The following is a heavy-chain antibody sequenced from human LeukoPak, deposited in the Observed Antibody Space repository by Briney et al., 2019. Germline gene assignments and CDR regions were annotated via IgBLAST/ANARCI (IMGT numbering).Heavy chain of an antibody. CDR3: ARGFLSWFGELIRYYYYGMDV. V-gene: IGHV4-34*01. CDR2: INHSGST. CDR1: GGSFSGYY. D-gene: IGHD3-10*01. Sequence: SETLSLTCAVYGGSFSGYYWGWIRQPPGKGLEWIGEINHSGSTNYNPSLKSRVTISVDTSKNQFSLKLSSVTAADTAVYYCARGFLSWFGELIRYYYYGMDVWGQGTTVTVSS. J-gene: IGHJ6*02.